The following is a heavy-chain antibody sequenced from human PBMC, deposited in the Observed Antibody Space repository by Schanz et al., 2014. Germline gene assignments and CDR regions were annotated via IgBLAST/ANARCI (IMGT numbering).Heavy chain of an antibody. CDR1: GYTLSAYS. Sequence: QVQLVQSGAEVKKPGASVKVSCKASGYTLSAYSLHWVRQAPGQGLEWMGRIVPIAGITNYAQRFQGRVTITTDKSTDTVYMELSSLRFDDTAVYYCARDCSAFVDNYFDFWGQGTLVTVSS. CDR3: ARDCSAFVDNYFDF. V-gene: IGHV1-46*01. J-gene: IGHJ4*02. CDR2: IVPIAGIT. D-gene: IGHD5-12*01.